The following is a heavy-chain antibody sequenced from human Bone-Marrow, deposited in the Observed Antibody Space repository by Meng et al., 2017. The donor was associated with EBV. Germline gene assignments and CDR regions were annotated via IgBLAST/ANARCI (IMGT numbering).Heavy chain of an antibody. J-gene: IGHJ4*02. Sequence: EVQLVESGGALVQPGGSLSLSCEGSGFTLSRYWMHWVRQAPGEGLVWVSRINEDGSFTTYADSVKGRFTIFRDNAKNTLYLQMNSLRVEDTAVYYCSRDLVGSADSWGQGTLVTVS. D-gene: IGHD6-25*01. CDR2: INEDGSFT. CDR1: GFTLSRYW. V-gene: IGHV3-74*01. CDR3: SRDLVGSADS.